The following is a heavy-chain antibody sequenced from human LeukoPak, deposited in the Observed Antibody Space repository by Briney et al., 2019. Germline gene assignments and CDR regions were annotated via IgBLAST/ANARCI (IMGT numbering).Heavy chain of an antibody. J-gene: IGHJ4*02. Sequence: GGSLRLSCAASGFTFSDYYMNWIRQAPGKGLEWVSYISSSGSTIYYADPVKGRFTISRDNSKNTLYLQMNSLRAEDTAVYYCAKDFWSGYYPRYYFDYWGQGTLVTVSS. CDR2: ISSSGSTI. CDR1: GFTFSDYY. D-gene: IGHD3-3*01. CDR3: AKDFWSGYYPRYYFDY. V-gene: IGHV3-11*01.